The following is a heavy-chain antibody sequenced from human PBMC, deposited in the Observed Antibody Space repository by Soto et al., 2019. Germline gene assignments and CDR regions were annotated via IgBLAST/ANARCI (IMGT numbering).Heavy chain of an antibody. D-gene: IGHD3-10*01. Sequence: PSETLSLTCTVSGGSISSYYWSWIRQPPGKGLEWIGYIYYSGSTNYNPSLKSRVTISVDTSKNQFSLKLSSVTAADTAVYYCAAGPVDIYYAAGSGGSGPLNWLDPWGQGTLVTVSS. V-gene: IGHV4-59*01. CDR1: GGSISSYY. CDR3: AAGPVDIYYAAGSGGSGPLNWLDP. J-gene: IGHJ5*02. CDR2: IYYSGST.